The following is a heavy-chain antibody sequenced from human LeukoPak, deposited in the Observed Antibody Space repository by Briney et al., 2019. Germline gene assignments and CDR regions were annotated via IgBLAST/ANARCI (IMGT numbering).Heavy chain of an antibody. D-gene: IGHD2-21*01. CDR3: ARSHIMATSNFDY. CDR1: GFTFSSYG. CDR2: IWYDGSNK. Sequence: GGSLRLSCAASGFTFSSYGMHWVRQAPGKGLEWVALIWYDGSNKYYADSVKGRFTISRDNSKNTLYLQINSLRAEDTAVYYCARSHIMATSNFDYWGQGTLVTVSS. J-gene: IGHJ4*02. V-gene: IGHV3-33*01.